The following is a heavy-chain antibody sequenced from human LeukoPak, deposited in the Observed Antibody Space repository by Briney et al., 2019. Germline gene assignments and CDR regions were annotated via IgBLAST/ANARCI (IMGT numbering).Heavy chain of an antibody. Sequence: AGGSLRLSSAASGFTFSDYYMSWIRQAPGKGLEWVSYISNSGSTIYYADSVKGRFTISRDNAKNSLYLQMNSLRAEDTALYYCASAYYYVKSGFLDAFDMWGQGTMVTVSS. CDR2: ISNSGSTI. V-gene: IGHV3-11*01. J-gene: IGHJ3*02. D-gene: IGHD3-22*01. CDR1: GFTFSDYY. CDR3: ASAYYYVKSGFLDAFDM.